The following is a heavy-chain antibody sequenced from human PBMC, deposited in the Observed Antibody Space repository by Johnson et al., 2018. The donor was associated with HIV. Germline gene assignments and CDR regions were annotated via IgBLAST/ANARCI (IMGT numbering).Heavy chain of an antibody. V-gene: IGHV3-66*02. CDR3: ASSDHWADAFDI. Sequence: VQLMESGGDLVQPGGSLRLSCAASGFTVSSNYMSWVRQAPGKGLEWVSLIYSGGSTYYADSVKGRFTISRANSKNTRYLQMTSLRPEDTAVYYCASSDHWADAFDIWGQGKMVTVSS. CDR2: IYSGGST. J-gene: IGHJ3*02. D-gene: IGHD3-16*01. CDR1: GFTVSSNY.